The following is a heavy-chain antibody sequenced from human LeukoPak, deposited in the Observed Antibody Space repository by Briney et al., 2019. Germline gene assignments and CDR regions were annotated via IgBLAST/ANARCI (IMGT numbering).Heavy chain of an antibody. J-gene: IGHJ4*02. D-gene: IGHD5-24*01. CDR2: IGISSGNT. V-gene: IGHV3-48*01. CDR3: ARDYKYVFDN. Sequence: GGSLRLSCAASGFTFSDYSMNWVRQAPGKGLEWISYIGISSGNTKYADSVKVRFTISGDKAKNSLYLQMNSLRVEDTAVYYCARDYKYVFDNWGQGTLVTVSS. CDR1: GFTFSDYS.